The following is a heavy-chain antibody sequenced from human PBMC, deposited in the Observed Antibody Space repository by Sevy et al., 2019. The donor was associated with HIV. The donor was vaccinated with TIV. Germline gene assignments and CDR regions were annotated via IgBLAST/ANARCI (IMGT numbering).Heavy chain of an antibody. CDR1: GFNFRNYW. Sequence: GGCLRLSCEVFGFNFRNYWMSWVRQAPGKGLEWVANIKHDGSEQYYVDAVKGRFTVSRDNGEKSLYLQMTGLRVDDAALYYCAREREEEHKSGAKFDYWGRGTLVTVSS. CDR3: AREREEEHKSGAKFDY. CDR2: IKHDGSEQ. D-gene: IGHD3-10*01. J-gene: IGHJ4*01. V-gene: IGHV3-7*01.